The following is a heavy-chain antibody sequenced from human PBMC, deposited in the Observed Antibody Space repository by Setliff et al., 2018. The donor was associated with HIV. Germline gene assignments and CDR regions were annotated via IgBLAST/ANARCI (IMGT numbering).Heavy chain of an antibody. D-gene: IGHD3-3*01. J-gene: IGHJ6*02. CDR3: ARDRGGPNQRRWLGVGGPYIQEHYFFYGMDV. CDR1: GFTSRDYW. Sequence: SGGSLRLSCAASGFTSRDYWMHWVRQAPGMGLEWVSRINGDGSDTDYADSVKGRFTISKDNANNMMYLQMRSLRAEDTAVYYCARDRGGPNQRRWLGVGGPYIQEHYFFYGMDVWGQGTTVTVSS. V-gene: IGHV3-74*01. CDR2: INGDGSDT.